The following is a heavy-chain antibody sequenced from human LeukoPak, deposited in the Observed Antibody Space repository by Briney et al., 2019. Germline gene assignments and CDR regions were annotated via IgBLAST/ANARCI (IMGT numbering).Heavy chain of an antibody. V-gene: IGHV1-18*01. CDR3: ARGGGPPVHYYYGMDV. Sequence: ASVKVSCKASGYTFTSYGISWVRQAPGQGLEWMGWISAYSGDTNYAQKFQGRVTITADESTSTAYMELSSLRSEDTAVYYCARGGGPPVHYYYGMDVWGQGTTVTVSS. CDR2: ISAYSGDT. D-gene: IGHD4-23*01. J-gene: IGHJ6*02. CDR1: GYTFTSYG.